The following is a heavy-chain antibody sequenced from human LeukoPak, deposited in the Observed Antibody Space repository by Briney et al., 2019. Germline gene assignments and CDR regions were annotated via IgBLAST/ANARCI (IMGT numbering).Heavy chain of an antibody. V-gene: IGHV1-2*04. Sequence: ASVKVSCKASGYTFSGYYMHWVRQAPGQGLEWMGWINPRGGTNYAQKFQGWVTMTRDTSISTAYMDLSRLRSDDTAVYYCARGYGDFRVEGRYFHSWGQGTLVTVSS. J-gene: IGHJ4*02. CDR1: GYTFSGYY. CDR2: INPRGGT. D-gene: IGHD4-17*01. CDR3: ARGYGDFRVEGRYFHS.